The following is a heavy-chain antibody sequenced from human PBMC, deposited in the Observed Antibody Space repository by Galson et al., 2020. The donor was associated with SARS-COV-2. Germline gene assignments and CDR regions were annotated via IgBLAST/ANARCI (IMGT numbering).Heavy chain of an antibody. CDR3: ARPMWIVAGAFEI. V-gene: IGHV3-30*01. D-gene: IGHD2-15*01. CDR1: GFTFSSYA. J-gene: IGHJ3*02. Sequence: GESLKISCAASGFTFSSYAMHWVRQAPGKGLEWVAVISYDGSNKYYADSVKGRFTISRDNSKNTLYLQMNSLRAEDTAVYYCARPMWIVAGAFEIWGQGTMVTVSS. CDR2: ISYDGSNK.